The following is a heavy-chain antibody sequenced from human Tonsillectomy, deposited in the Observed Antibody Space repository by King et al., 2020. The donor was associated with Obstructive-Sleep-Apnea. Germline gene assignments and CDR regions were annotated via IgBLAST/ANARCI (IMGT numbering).Heavy chain of an antibody. CDR3: ARSNVLRFLEWLLENNWFDP. V-gene: IGHV4-38-2*02. Sequence: VQLQESGPGLVKPSETLSLTCTVSGYSISSGYYWGWIRQPPGKGLEWIGSIYHSGSTYYNPSLKSRVTISVDTSKNQFSLKLSYVTAADTAVYYCARSNVLRFLEWLLENNWFDPWGQGPLVTVSS. CDR1: GYSISSGYY. CDR2: IYHSGST. D-gene: IGHD3-3*01. J-gene: IGHJ5*02.